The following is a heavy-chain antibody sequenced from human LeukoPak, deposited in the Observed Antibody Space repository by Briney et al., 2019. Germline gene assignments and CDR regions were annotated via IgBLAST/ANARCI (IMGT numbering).Heavy chain of an antibody. J-gene: IGHJ4*02. CDR1: GYTFTGYY. CDR3: ATFTRGDYYFDY. CDR2: INPNSGGT. V-gene: IGHV1-2*02. D-gene: IGHD2-21*02. Sequence: GASVKVSCKASGYTFTGYYMHWVRQAPGQGLEWMGWINPNSGGTNYAQKFQGRVTMTEDTSTDTAYMELSSLRSEDTAVYYCATFTRGDYYFDYWGQGTLVTVSS.